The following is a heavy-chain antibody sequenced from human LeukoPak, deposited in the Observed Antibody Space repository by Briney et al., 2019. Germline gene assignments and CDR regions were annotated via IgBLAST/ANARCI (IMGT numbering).Heavy chain of an antibody. V-gene: IGHV4-38-2*02. J-gene: IGHJ4*02. Sequence: SETLSLTCTVSGYSFSSGYYWGWIRQPPGKGLEWIGYIYYSGSPYSNPSLKSRLTISVDTSKNQFSLKLSSVTAADTAVYYCARAQRFTMVRGGVLIFDYWGQGTLVTVSS. CDR3: ARAQRFTMVRGGVLIFDY. CDR1: GYSFSSGYY. CDR2: IYYSGSP. D-gene: IGHD3-10*01.